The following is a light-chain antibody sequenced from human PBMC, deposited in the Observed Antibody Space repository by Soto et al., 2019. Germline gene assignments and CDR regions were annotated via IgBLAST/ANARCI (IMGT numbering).Light chain of an antibody. CDR2: KAS. J-gene: IGKJ1*01. Sequence: IQLTHSPSSLSASVLYIVIITFRSSQTIIIWLGLYQQKPGKAPKLLIYKASTLKSGVPSRFSGSGSGKEFTLTISSLQSEDFAVYYCKQYNNWRKFGQGTKVDIK. CDR1: QTIIIW. V-gene: IGKV1-5*03. CDR3: KQYNNWRK.